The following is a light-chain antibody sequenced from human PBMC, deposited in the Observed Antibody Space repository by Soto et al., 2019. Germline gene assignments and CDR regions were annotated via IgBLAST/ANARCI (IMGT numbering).Light chain of an antibody. CDR3: QHYDSLPIT. CDR2: GAS. J-gene: IGKJ5*01. CDR1: QSVSSY. Sequence: EIVLTQSPATLSLSPGERATLSCRASQSVSSYLAWYQQKPGQAPRLLIYGASSRATGIPDRFSCSGSGTDFTLTISRLEPEDFAVFYCQHYDSLPITFGQGTRLEIK. V-gene: IGKV3-20*01.